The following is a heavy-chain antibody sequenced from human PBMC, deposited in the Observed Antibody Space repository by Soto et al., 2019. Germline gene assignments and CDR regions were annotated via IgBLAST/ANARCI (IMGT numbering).Heavy chain of an antibody. CDR3: AKERMNHNSVWDPFDI. D-gene: IGHD2-15*01. J-gene: IGHJ3*02. CDR2: VRSGTDDK. V-gene: IGHV3-23*01. Sequence: GGSLRLSCAACGFTFSIYAMSWVLQAPGKGLEWVSVVRSGTDDKHYADSVKGRFIISRDTSKSTLSLQVNGLRAEETAVYYCAKERMNHNSVWDPFDIWGQGTMVTVSS. CDR1: GFTFSIYA.